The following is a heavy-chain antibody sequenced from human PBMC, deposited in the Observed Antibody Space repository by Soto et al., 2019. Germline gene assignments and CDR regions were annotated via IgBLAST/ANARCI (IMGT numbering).Heavy chain of an antibody. CDR1: GGSFSGYY. CDR2: INHSGST. CDR3: ARLVVTANATPPPIDY. D-gene: IGHD2-21*02. V-gene: IGHV4-34*01. Sequence: QVQLQQWGAGLLKPSETLSLTCAVDGGSFSGYYWSWIRQPPGKGLEWIGEINHSGSTNYNPSLKSRVTISVDTSKNQFSLKLSSVTAADTAVYYCARLVVTANATPPPIDYWGQGTLVTVSS. J-gene: IGHJ4*02.